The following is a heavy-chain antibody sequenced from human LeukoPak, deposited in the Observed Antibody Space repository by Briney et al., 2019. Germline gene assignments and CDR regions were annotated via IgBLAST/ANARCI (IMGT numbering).Heavy chain of an antibody. J-gene: IGHJ3*02. V-gene: IGHV3-48*04. Sequence: GGSLRLSCAASGFTFSSYSMNWVRQAPGKGLEWVSYISSSSSTIYYADSVRGRFTISRDNAKNSLYLQMNSLRAEDTAVYYCARDPRKEAYNWNQYDAFDIWGQGTMVTVSS. CDR2: ISSSSSTI. D-gene: IGHD1-20*01. CDR3: ARDPRKEAYNWNQYDAFDI. CDR1: GFTFSSYS.